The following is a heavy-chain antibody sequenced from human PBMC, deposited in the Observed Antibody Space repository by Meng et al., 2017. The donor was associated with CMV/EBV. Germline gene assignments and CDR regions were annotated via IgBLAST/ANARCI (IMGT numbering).Heavy chain of an antibody. D-gene: IGHD6-13*01. V-gene: IGHV3-30-3*01. CDR1: GFTFSSYA. Sequence: CAASGFTFSSYAMHWVRQATGKGLEWVAVISYDGSNKYYADSVKGRFTISRDNSKNTLYLQMNSLRAEDTAVYYRARGISKRDWFDPWGQGTLVTVSS. CDR2: ISYDGSNK. CDR3: ARGISKRDWFDP. J-gene: IGHJ5*02.